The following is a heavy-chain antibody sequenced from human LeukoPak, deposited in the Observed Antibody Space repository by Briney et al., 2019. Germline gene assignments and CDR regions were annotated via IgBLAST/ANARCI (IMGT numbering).Heavy chain of an antibody. D-gene: IGHD2-2*02. CDR3: ARGYCSSSTCDTPFDY. J-gene: IGHJ4*02. CDR1: GYTFTSYF. CDR2: INPSGGST. Sequence: GASVKVSCKATGYTFTSYFLHWVRQAPGQGLEWMGIINPSGGSTTYAQKLQGRVTMTRDMSTSTVYMELSSLRSEDTAIYYCARGYCSSSTCDTPFDYWGQGTLATVSS. V-gene: IGHV1-46*01.